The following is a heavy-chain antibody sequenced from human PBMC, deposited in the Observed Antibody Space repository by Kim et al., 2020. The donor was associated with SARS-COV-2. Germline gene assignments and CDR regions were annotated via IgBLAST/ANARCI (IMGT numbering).Heavy chain of an antibody. CDR3: ARAHRTIFGVVEYMDV. D-gene: IGHD3-3*01. CDR2: IYYSGST. CDR1: GGSISSGGYY. J-gene: IGHJ6*02. Sequence: SETLSLTCTVSGGSISSGGYYWSWIRQHPGKGLEWIGYIYYSGSTYYNPSLKSRVTISVDTSKNQFSLKLSSVTAADTAVYYCARAHRTIFGVVEYMDVWGQLTTVTVSS. V-gene: IGHV4-31*03.